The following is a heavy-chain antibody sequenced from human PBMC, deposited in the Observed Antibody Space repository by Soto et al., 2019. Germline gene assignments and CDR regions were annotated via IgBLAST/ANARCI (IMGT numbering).Heavy chain of an antibody. CDR1: GFTFSSYG. D-gene: IGHD3-3*01. V-gene: IGHV3-33*01. CDR2: IWYDGSNK. Sequence: GGSLRLSCAASGFTFSSYGMHWVRQAPGKGLEWVAVIWYDGSNKYYADSVKGRFTISRDNSKNTLYLQMNSLRAEDTAVYYCARDGYPPEGLLDPEEDYYYYGMDVWGQGTTVTVSS. CDR3: ARDGYPPEGLLDPEEDYYYYGMDV. J-gene: IGHJ6*02.